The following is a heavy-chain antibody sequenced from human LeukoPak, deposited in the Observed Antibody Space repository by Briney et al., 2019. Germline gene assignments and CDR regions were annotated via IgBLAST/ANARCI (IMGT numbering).Heavy chain of an antibody. V-gene: IGHV4-38-2*01. CDR3: TRADIVVASAARRRFDY. J-gene: IGHJ4*02. CDR2: VNYSGST. CDR1: GYSITSGYY. D-gene: IGHD2-2*01. Sequence: PSETLSLTCVVSGYSITSGYYWVWIRQPPGKGLEWIGFVNYSGSTYHTPSLKSRLTISVDTSKNQVSLRLSSVTAADTAVYYCTRADIVVASAARRRFDYWGQGTLVTVSS.